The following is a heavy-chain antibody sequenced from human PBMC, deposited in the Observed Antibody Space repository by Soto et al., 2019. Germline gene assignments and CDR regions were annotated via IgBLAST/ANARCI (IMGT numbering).Heavy chain of an antibody. CDR3: ERGVALIDY. D-gene: IGHD2-15*01. V-gene: IGHV1-3*01. J-gene: IGHJ4*01. CDR1: GYSFSSYA. CDR2: IHAGNGNT. Sequence: GLVKVSCKASGYSFSSYAITWVRHALGQGLEWMGGIHAGNGNTKYSQNFQGRVTISRDTSATTAYMELNSLSSEDTGVYYGERGVALIDYWG.